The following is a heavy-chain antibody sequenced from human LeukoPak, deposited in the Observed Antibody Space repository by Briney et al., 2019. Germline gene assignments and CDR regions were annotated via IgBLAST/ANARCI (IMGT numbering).Heavy chain of an antibody. J-gene: IGHJ3*02. CDR1: GFTFSSYG. CDR3: AKDPPISADYDSSGYFYSDAFDI. CDR2: ISGSGGST. D-gene: IGHD3-22*01. Sequence: GGSLRLSCAASGFTFSSYGMSWVRQAPGKGLEWVSAISGSGGSTYYADSVKGRFTISRDNSKNTLYLQMNSLRAEDTAVYYCAKDPPISADYDSSGYFYSDAFDIWGQGTMVTVSS. V-gene: IGHV3-23*01.